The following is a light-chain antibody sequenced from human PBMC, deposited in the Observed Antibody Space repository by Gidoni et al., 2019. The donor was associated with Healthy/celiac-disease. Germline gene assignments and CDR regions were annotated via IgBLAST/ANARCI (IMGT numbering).Light chain of an antibody. V-gene: IGLV1-44*01. CDR2: SNN. J-gene: IGLJ1*01. CDR1: SSTLGSNT. Sequence: QSLLTQPPPAPGPPGQRAPISCSGSSSTLGSNTVNWYQQLPGTAPKLLIYSNNQRPSGVPDRFSGSKSGTSASLAISGLQSEDEADYYCAAWDGSLNGYVFGTGTKVTVL. CDR3: AAWDGSLNGYV.